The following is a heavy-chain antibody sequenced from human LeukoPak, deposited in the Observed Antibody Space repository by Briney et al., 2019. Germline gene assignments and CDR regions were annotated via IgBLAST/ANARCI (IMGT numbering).Heavy chain of an antibody. CDR3: AREGPYGDYRFDY. J-gene: IGHJ4*02. D-gene: IGHD4-17*01. Sequence: GTLSLTCAVSGGSISSSNWWSWVRQPPGKGLEWIGEIYHSGSTNYNPSLKSRVAISVDKSENQFSLKLSSVTAADTAVYYCAREGPYGDYRFDYWGQGTLVTVSS. CDR1: GGSISSSNW. CDR2: IYHSGST. V-gene: IGHV4-4*02.